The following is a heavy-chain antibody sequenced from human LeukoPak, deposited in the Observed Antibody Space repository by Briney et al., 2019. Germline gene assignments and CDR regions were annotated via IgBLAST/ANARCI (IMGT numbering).Heavy chain of an antibody. CDR2: ISGSGGST. J-gene: IGHJ4*02. Sequence: GGSLRLSCAASGFTFSSYAMHWVRQAPGKGLEWVSTISGSGGSTYYADSVKGRFTISRDNSKNTLYLQMNSLRAEDTAVYYCAMTPWGSGRGSPTVWGQGTLVTVSS. V-gene: IGHV3-23*01. CDR3: AMTPWGSGRGSPTV. D-gene: IGHD3-16*01. CDR1: GFTFSSYA.